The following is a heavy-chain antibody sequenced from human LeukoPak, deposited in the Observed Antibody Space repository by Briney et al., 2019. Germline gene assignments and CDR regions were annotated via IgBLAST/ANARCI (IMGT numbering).Heavy chain of an antibody. CDR2: ISGSGGST. V-gene: IGHV3-23*01. Sequence: GGSLRLSCAASGFTFSSCAMSWVRRAPGKGLEWVSTISGSGGSTYYADPVKGRFTISRDNSQNTLYLQMNSLRAEDTAIYFCARAPGEYNFGSFDYWGQGALVTVSS. J-gene: IGHJ4*02. CDR3: ARAPGEYNFGSFDY. CDR1: GFTFSSCA. D-gene: IGHD5-18*01.